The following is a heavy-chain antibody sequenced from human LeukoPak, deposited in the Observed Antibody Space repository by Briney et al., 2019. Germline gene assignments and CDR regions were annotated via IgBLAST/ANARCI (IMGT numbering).Heavy chain of an antibody. Sequence: SETLSLTCTVSGGSIGSYYWSWIRQPPGKGLDWIGYIYYSGITNYDPSLKSRVTMSVDTSKNQFSLKLSSVTAADTAVYYCARGHFSRRDGYSRDTFQYWGQGTLVTVSS. CDR2: IYYSGIT. D-gene: IGHD5-24*01. J-gene: IGHJ4*02. CDR3: ARGHFSRRDGYSRDTFQY. CDR1: GGSIGSYY. V-gene: IGHV4-59*01.